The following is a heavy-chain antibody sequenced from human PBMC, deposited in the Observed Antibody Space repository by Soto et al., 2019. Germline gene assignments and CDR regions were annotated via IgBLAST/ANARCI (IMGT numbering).Heavy chain of an antibody. CDR2: FYYSGST. D-gene: IGHD5-12*01. CDR3: ARISVASRYMDV. Sequence: PSETLSLTRTVSGGSISSSSYYWGWIRQSPGKGLEWIGSFYYSGSTYYSPSLRSRVTISGDTSRKQISLRLSSVTAADTAVYYCARISVASRYMDVWGKGTTVTVSS. J-gene: IGHJ6*03. CDR1: GGSISSSSYY. V-gene: IGHV4-39*01.